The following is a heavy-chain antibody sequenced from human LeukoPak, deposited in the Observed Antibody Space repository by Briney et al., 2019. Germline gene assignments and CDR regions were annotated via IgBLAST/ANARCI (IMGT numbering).Heavy chain of an antibody. CDR2: ISGSGGST. D-gene: IGHD5-24*01. V-gene: IGHV3-23*01. Sequence: PGVSLRLSCAASGFTFSSYAMSWVRQAPGKGLEWVSAISGSGGSTYYADSVKGRFTISRDNSKNTLYLQMNSLRAEDTAVYYCAKDPSDGYNENYWGQGTLVTVSS. CDR3: AKDPSDGYNENY. CDR1: GFTFSSYA. J-gene: IGHJ4*02.